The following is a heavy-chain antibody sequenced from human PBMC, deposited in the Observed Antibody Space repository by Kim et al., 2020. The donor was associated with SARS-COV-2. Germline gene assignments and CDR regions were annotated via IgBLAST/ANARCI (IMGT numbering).Heavy chain of an antibody. CDR2: INHSGST. V-gene: IGHV4-34*01. CDR3: ARGGVCSSTSCYRHYYYYYYGMDV. J-gene: IGHJ6*02. CDR1: GGSFSGYY. D-gene: IGHD2-2*02. Sequence: SETLSLTCAVYGGSFSGYYWSWIRQPPGKGLEWIGEINHSGSTNYNPSLKSRVTISVDTSKNQFSLKLSSVTAADTAVYYCARGGVCSSTSCYRHYYYYYYGMDVWGQGTTVTVSS.